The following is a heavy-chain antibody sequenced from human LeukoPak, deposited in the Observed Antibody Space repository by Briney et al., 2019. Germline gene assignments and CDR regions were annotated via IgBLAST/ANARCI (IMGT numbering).Heavy chain of an antibody. Sequence: GASVKVSCKASGGTFSSYAISWVRQAPGQGLEWMGGIIPIFGTANYAQKFQGRVTITTDESTSTAYMELSSLRSEDTAVYYCARGMGKGGDTSFYHYQLPPPYYYYYMDVWGKGTTVTVSS. V-gene: IGHV1-69*05. CDR3: ARGMGKGGDTSFYHYQLPPPYYYYYMDV. D-gene: IGHD2-2*01. CDR1: GGTFSSYA. J-gene: IGHJ6*03. CDR2: IIPIFGTA.